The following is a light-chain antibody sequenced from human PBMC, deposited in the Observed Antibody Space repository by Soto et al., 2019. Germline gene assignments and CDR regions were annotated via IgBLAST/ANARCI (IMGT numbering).Light chain of an antibody. Sequence: DIQMTQSPSSLSASVGDRVTITCRASQNISSSLNWYQQKPGKAPKLLIYAASTLQSGVPSRFSGSGSGTDFTLTISSLQPEDFATYYCQQSYSTPRYTFGQGTKLEIK. V-gene: IGKV1-39*01. J-gene: IGKJ2*01. CDR1: QNISSS. CDR3: QQSYSTPRYT. CDR2: AAS.